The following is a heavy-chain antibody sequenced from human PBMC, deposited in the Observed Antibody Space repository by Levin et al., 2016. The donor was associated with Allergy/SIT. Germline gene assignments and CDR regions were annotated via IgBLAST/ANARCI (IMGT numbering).Heavy chain of an antibody. V-gene: IGHV3-21*01. CDR2: ITSINNHI. CDR3: VRGLYFDY. Sequence: GGSLRLSCAASGFIFSSYDMNWVRQAPGKRPEWVASITSINNHIYYADSVKGRFTISRDNAKNSLYLQMNSLRVEDTAVYYCVRGLYFDYWGQGTLVTVSS. J-gene: IGHJ4*02. CDR1: GFIFSSYD.